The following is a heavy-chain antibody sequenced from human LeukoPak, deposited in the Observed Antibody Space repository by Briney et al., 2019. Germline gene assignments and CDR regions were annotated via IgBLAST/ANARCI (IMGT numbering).Heavy chain of an antibody. CDR3: AAGTAADS. Sequence: PGGSLRLSCVVSGIPFSDYYMNWIRQAPGKGLEWISYISSSSSYTDYADSVKGRFTISRDNAKSALYLQMNSLRLEDTAVYYCAAGTAADSWGRGTLVTVSS. CDR1: GIPFSDYY. V-gene: IGHV3-11*03. D-gene: IGHD6-13*01. CDR2: ISSSSSYT. J-gene: IGHJ4*02.